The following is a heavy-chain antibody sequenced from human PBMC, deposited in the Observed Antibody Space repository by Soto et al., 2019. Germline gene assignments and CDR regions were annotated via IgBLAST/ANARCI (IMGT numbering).Heavy chain of an antibody. J-gene: IGHJ1*01. D-gene: IGHD2-2*02. CDR3: DIHPVYPTLQVVLYF. Sequence: SGTLYITCTVSGGSISGYYWSWIRQPPGRGLEWIGYIFYRGNTNYNPSLAGRVTISLDTSKNQFSLRLYSVTAADTAVYYCDIHPVYPTLQVVLYF. V-gene: IGHV4-59*03. CDR2: IFYRGNT. CDR1: GGSISGYY.